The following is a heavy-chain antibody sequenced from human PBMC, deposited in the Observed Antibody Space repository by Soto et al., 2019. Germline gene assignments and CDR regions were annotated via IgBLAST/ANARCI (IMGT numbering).Heavy chain of an antibody. Sequence: GGSLRLSCAASGFIFNRFWMSWVRQAPGKGLECVANIKEDGSDKYYVDSVKGRFTISRDNAKNSLYLQMNSLRAEDTAVYYCAKDMVVVAAPNYYYGMDVWGQGTTVTVSS. CDR2: IKEDGSDK. V-gene: IGHV3-7*03. CDR3: AKDMVVVAAPNYYYGMDV. D-gene: IGHD2-15*01. CDR1: GFIFNRFW. J-gene: IGHJ6*02.